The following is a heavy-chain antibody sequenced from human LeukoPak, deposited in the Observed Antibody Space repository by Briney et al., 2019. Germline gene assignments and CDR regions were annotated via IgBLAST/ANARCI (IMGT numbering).Heavy chain of an antibody. CDR1: GGSFSGYY. Sequence: SETLSLTCAVYGGSFSGYYWNWIRQVPGKGLEWIGEINHSASARYSPSLKSRVTMSVDTSKNQFSLKLSSVTAADTAVYYCARLGYYGSGSLVDYFDYWGQGTLVTVSS. D-gene: IGHD3-10*01. CDR2: INHSASA. J-gene: IGHJ4*02. V-gene: IGHV4-34*01. CDR3: ARLGYYGSGSLVDYFDY.